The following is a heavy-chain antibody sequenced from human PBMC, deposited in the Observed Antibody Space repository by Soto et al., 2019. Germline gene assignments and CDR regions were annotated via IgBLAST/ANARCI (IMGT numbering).Heavy chain of an antibody. CDR2: ISYSGST. D-gene: IGHD1-1*01. V-gene: IGHV4-39*01. CDR1: GGSISSSAYY. J-gene: IGHJ4*02. CDR3: ARQVEVTYFDY. Sequence: QLHLQESGPGLLKPSETLSLTCTVSGGSISSSAYYWGWIRQPPGKRLEWIASISYSGSTYYNPSLKSRVTIPVDTSKNQFSLKLRSMTAADPAVYYCARQVEVTYFDYWGQGTLVTVSS.